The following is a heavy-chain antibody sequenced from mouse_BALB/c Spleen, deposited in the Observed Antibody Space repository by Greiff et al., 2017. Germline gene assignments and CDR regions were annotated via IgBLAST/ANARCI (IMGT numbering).Heavy chain of an antibody. Sequence: QVQLKESGPQLVRPGASVKISCKASGYSFTSYWMHWVKQRPGQGLEWIGMIDPSDSETRLNQKFKDKATLTVDKSSSTAYMQLSSPTSEDSAVYYCARNAPYAMDYWGQGTSVTVSS. CDR1: GYSFTSYW. V-gene: IGHV1S126*01. CDR3: ARNAPYAMDY. J-gene: IGHJ4*01. CDR2: IDPSDSET.